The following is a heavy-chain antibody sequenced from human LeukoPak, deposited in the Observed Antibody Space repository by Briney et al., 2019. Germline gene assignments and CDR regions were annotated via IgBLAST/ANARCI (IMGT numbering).Heavy chain of an antibody. CDR1: GFTFSSYE. J-gene: IGHJ2*01. Sequence: GGSLRLACAASGFTFSSYEMNWVRQAPGKGLEWVSYISSSGSTIYYADSLKGRFTISRDNAKNSLYLQMNSLRAEDTALYYCARDASDYWFFDLWGCGTLVTVSS. CDR3: ARDASDYWFFDL. V-gene: IGHV3-48*03. CDR2: ISSSGSTI. D-gene: IGHD3-3*01.